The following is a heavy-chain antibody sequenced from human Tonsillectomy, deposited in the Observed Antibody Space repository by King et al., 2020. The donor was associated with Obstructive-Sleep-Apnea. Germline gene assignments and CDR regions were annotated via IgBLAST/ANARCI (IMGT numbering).Heavy chain of an antibody. V-gene: IGHV3-30*04. D-gene: IGHD5-24*01. CDR3: ATDGEMATITRDFCPDY. CDR2: ISYDGSDR. Sequence: VQLVESGGGVVQPGRSVRLSCAASGFTFSSYAMHWVRQAPGKGLEWVAVISYDGSDRYYADSVKGRFTISRDNSKNTLFLQMNSLRAEDTAVYYCATDGEMATITRDFCPDYWGQGTLVTVSS. CDR1: GFTFSSYA. J-gene: IGHJ4*02.